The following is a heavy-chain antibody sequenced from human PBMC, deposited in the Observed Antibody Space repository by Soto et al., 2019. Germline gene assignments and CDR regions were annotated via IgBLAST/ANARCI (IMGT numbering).Heavy chain of an antibody. Sequence: PSETLSLTCTVSGGSISSSSYYWGWIRQPPGKGLEWIGSIYYSGSTYYNPSLKSRVTISVDTFKNQFSLKLSSVTAADTAVYYCARIPYAVYYFDYWGQGTLVTVSS. J-gene: IGHJ4*02. V-gene: IGHV4-39*01. CDR2: IYYSGST. D-gene: IGHD2-2*01. CDR1: GGSISSSSYY. CDR3: ARIPYAVYYFDY.